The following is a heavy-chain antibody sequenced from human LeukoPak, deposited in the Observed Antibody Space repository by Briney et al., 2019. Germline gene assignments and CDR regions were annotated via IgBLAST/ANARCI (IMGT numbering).Heavy chain of an antibody. D-gene: IGHD2-2*01. Sequence: AAVNGSCKAAVYTLTCYYMDSVRQAPGQGLEWMGWINPNSGGTSYAQKFHGRVTMTRDTSISTAYMELSRLRSDDTAVYYCARGRCSSRSCYLFDYWGQGTLVTVSS. J-gene: IGHJ4*02. CDR3: ARGRCSSRSCYLFDY. V-gene: IGHV1-2*02. CDR1: VYTLTCYY. CDR2: INPNSGGT.